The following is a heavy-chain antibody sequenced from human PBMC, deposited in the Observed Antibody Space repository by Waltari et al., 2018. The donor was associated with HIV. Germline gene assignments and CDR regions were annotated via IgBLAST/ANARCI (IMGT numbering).Heavy chain of an antibody. D-gene: IGHD3-3*01. Sequence: EVQLVESGGGLVKPGGSLRLACAASGFTFSTSNMNWVRQAPGKGLGLISSISISTTYKNYAESVKGRFTISRDNAKKSLYLQMNSLRAEDTAVYYCARDWSAYDEPDYYYAMDVWGQGTTVTVSS. CDR1: GFTFSTSN. CDR3: ARDWSAYDEPDYYYAMDV. V-gene: IGHV3-21*02. CDR2: ISISTTYK. J-gene: IGHJ6*02.